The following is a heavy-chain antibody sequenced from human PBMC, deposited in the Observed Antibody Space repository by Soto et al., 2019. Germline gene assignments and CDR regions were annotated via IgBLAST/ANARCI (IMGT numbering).Heavy chain of an antibody. Sequence: QVQLQESGPELVKPSQTLSLTCTVSGGSISSGGYYCSWIRQHPRKRLLWIGSIYYSGRANYNPYRQSRVTISVDTSKNQFPTKLSSVTAADTAVYYCARELRFGEDYYGMDVWGQGTTVTVSS. CDR3: ARELRFGEDYYGMDV. CDR2: IYYSGRA. CDR1: GGSISSGGYY. D-gene: IGHD3-10*01. V-gene: IGHV4-31*03. J-gene: IGHJ6*02.